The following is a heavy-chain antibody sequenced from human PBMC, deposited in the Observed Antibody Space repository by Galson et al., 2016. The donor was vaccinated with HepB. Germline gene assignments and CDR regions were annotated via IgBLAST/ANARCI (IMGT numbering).Heavy chain of an antibody. J-gene: IGHJ4*02. Sequence: PALVKPTQTLTLTCTFSGFSLSTSGMCVSWIRQPPGKALEWLARIDWADDKYYSSSLKTRLTVSKDTSKNQVVLTLTNMDPVDTATYYCARINMDVVGAGGDYWGQGTLVTVSS. CDR2: IDWADDK. CDR1: GFSLSTSGMC. V-gene: IGHV2-70*11. D-gene: IGHD1-26*01. CDR3: ARINMDVVGAGGDY.